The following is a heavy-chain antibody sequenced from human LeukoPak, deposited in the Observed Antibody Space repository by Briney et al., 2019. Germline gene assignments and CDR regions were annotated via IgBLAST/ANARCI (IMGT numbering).Heavy chain of an antibody. J-gene: IGHJ3*02. V-gene: IGHV6-1*01. Sequence: SQTLSHTCSISGGSVSNKNDAWNWIRQSPSRGLEWLGRTYYRSQWYNDYALSVKGRITVNLDTSKNQFSLQLNSVTPEDTAVYYCARGDQAFDIWGQGTMVTVSS. CDR3: ARGDQAFDI. CDR1: GGSVSNKNDA. CDR2: TYYRSQWYN.